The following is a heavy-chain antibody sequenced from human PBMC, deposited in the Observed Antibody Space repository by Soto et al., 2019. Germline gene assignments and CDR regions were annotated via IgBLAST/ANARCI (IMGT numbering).Heavy chain of an antibody. Sequence: ESGGGLVQPGGSLRLSCAASGFTFRRFDMHWVRQATGKGLEWVSSIGTTGDTYYPGSVKGRFTISRENAKNSLYLQMNSLRDGDTAVYYCARGGDTSIYFMDVWGKGTTVTVSS. D-gene: IGHD5-18*01. J-gene: IGHJ6*03. CDR3: ARGGDTSIYFMDV. V-gene: IGHV3-13*01. CDR1: GFTFRRFD. CDR2: IGTTGDT.